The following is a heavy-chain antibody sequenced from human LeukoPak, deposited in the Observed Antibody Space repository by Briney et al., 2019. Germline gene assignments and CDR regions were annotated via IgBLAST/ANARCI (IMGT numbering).Heavy chain of an antibody. CDR3: ATGITVQRAQRRIERLLAGG. CDR1: GYTFTGYY. D-gene: IGHD3-3*01. Sequence: ASVKVSCKASGYTFTGYYMHWVRQAPGQGLEWMGWINPNSGGTNYAQKFQGRVTVTRNTSISTAYMELSSLRSEDTAVYYCATGITVQRAQRRIERLLAGGWGQGTLVTVSS. CDR2: INPNSGGT. J-gene: IGHJ4*02. V-gene: IGHV1-2*02.